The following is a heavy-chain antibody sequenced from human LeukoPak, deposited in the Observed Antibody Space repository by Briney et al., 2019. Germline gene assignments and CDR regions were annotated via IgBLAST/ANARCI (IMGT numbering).Heavy chain of an antibody. CDR3: ARDGCRWLQDV. CDR2: ISSSSSTI. J-gene: IGHJ6*04. V-gene: IGHV3-48*01. Sequence: PGGSLRLSCAASGFTFSSYSMNWVRQAPGKGLERVSYISSSSSTIYYADSVKGRFTISRDNDKNSLYLQMNSLRAEDTAVYYCARDGCRWLQDVWGKGTTVTVSS. CDR1: GFTFSSYS. D-gene: IGHD5-12*01.